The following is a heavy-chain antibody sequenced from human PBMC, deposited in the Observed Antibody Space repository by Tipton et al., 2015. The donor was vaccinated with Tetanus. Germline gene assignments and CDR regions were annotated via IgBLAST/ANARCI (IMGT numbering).Heavy chain of an antibody. Sequence: RSLRLSCAASGFTFSSYGMHWVRQAPGKGLEWVAVISYDGSNKYYADSVKGRFTISRDNSKNTLYLQMNSLRAEDTAVYCCAKVPFCYGSGNLGATYFDLWGRGTLVTVSS. V-gene: IGHV3-30*18. CDR3: AKVPFCYGSGNLGATYFDL. D-gene: IGHD3-10*01. CDR2: ISYDGSNK. J-gene: IGHJ2*01. CDR1: GFTFSSYG.